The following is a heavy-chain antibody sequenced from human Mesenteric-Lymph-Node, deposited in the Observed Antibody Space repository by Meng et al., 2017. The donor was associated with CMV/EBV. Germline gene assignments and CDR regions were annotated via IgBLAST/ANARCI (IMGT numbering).Heavy chain of an antibody. CDR2: IRYDENNK. J-gene: IGHJ6*02. V-gene: IGHV3-30*02. Sequence: GGSLRLSCAASGFTFSSHDMQWVRQAPGKGLEWVAFIRYDENNKYYVDSVKGRFTISRDNSKNTLYLQINSLRAEDTAVFYCAKGNGPKANYYGMDVWGQGTTVTVSS. CDR1: GFTFSSHD. CDR3: AKGNGPKANYYGMDV.